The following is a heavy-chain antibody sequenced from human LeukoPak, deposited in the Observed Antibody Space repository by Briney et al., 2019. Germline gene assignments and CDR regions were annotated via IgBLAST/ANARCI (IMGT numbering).Heavy chain of an antibody. D-gene: IGHD1-26*01. J-gene: IGHJ6*02. V-gene: IGHV4-39*01. Sequence: PSETLSLTCTVSGGSISSSSYYWGWIRQPPGKGLEWIGSIYYSGSTYYNPSLNSRVTISVDTSKNQFSLKLSCVTAADTAVYYCASASGSYFYDYYGMDVWGQGTTVTVSS. CDR2: IYYSGST. CDR3: ASASGSYFYDYYGMDV. CDR1: GGSISSSSYY.